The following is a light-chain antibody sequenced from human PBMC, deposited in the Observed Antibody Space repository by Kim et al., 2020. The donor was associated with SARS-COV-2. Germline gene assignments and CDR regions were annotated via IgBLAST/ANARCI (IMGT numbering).Light chain of an antibody. Sequence: PTTHLTSTGNSNTVCSQGAAWRQQHQGPPPKLLSYRNNNRPSGISERLSASRSGNTASLTITGLQPEDEADYYCSAWDSSLSAWVFGGGTKLTVL. V-gene: IGLV10-54*01. CDR3: SAWDSSLSAWV. CDR2: RNN. CDR1: SNTVCSQG. J-gene: IGLJ3*02.